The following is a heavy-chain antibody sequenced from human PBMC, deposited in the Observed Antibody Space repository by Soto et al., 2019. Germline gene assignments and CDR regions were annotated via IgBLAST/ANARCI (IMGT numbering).Heavy chain of an antibody. Sequence: ASVKVSCAASGGTFSTYTVSWVRQAPGQGLEWVGRIIPILGTANYAQNFQGRVTITADKSTNTVYMELRSLRYDDAAVYYCASPQTSYSSTWRFDYWGQGTLVTVSS. J-gene: IGHJ4*02. CDR3: ASPQTSYSSTWRFDY. D-gene: IGHD6-13*01. CDR2: IIPILGTA. V-gene: IGHV1-69*08. CDR1: GGTFSTYT.